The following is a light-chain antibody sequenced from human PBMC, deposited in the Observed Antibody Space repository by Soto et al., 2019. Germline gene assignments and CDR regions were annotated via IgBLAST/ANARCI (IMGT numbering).Light chain of an antibody. V-gene: IGKV3-11*01. J-gene: IGKJ4*01. CDR2: DAS. CDR3: HQRSNWPLT. CDR1: QSVNNY. Sequence: ESVLTQSPATLSLSPGERATLSCRASQSVNNYLAWYQQKPGQAPRLLIYDASSRATDIPARFSGSGSGTDFTLTISSLEPEDFATYYCHQRSNWPLTSGGGTKAEIK.